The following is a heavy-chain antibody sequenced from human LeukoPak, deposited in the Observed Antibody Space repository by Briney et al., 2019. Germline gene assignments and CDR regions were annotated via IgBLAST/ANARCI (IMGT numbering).Heavy chain of an antibody. Sequence: GGSLRLSCAASGFTFSSYAMSWVRQAPGKGLEWVSAISGSGGSTYYADSVKGRFTISRDNSKNTLYLQMNSLRAEDTAVYYCATPPMEWELPTGAFDIWGQGTMVTVSS. CDR1: GFTFSSYA. D-gene: IGHD1-26*01. CDR3: ATPPMEWELPTGAFDI. J-gene: IGHJ3*02. V-gene: IGHV3-23*01. CDR2: ISGSGGST.